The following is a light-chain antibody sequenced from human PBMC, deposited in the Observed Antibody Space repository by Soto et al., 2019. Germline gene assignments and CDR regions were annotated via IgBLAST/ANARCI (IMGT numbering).Light chain of an antibody. J-gene: IGLJ1*01. CDR1: SSDVGFYNF. V-gene: IGLV2-8*01. CDR2: EVT. CDR3: ASYAGTNLFV. Sequence: QSALTQPPSASGSPGQSLTISCTGTSSDVGFYNFVSWYQQRPGKAPKLVIYEVTKRPSGVPDRFSGSKSGSTASLTVSGLQADDEADYYCASYAGTNLFVVGSGTKVTVL.